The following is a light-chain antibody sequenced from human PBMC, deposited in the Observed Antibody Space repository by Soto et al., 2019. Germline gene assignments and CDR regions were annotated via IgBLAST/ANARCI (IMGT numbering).Light chain of an antibody. V-gene: IGLV2-11*01. J-gene: IGLJ2*01. CDR3: CSSAGTNNVV. CDR1: SSDVGGFND. Sequence: QSALTQPPSVSGSPGQSVTISCAGTSSDVGGFNDVSWYQQHPGTVPKLIIFDVAKRPSGVPSRFSGSKSANTASLTISGLQADDEADYYCCSSAGTNNVVFGGGTKLTVL. CDR2: DVA.